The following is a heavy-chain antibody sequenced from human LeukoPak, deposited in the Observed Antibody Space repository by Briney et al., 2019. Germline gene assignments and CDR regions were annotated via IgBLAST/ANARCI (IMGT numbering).Heavy chain of an antibody. CDR3: ARYSGSYYYPPAWDL. Sequence: GGSLRLSCAASGFTFSDYAMNWVRQAPGKGLEWVSATSTSGGSAYYADSVKGRFTISRDNSKNTLYLQMDSLRADDTAVYYCARYSGSYYYPPAWDLWGQGTLVTVSS. J-gene: IGHJ4*02. CDR2: TSTSGGSA. V-gene: IGHV3-23*01. D-gene: IGHD1-26*01. CDR1: GFTFSDYA.